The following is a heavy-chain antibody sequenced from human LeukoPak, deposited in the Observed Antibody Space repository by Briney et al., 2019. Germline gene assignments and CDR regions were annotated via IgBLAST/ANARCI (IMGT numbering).Heavy chain of an antibody. D-gene: IGHD3/OR15-3a*01. V-gene: IGHV3-33*06. Sequence: PGGSLRLSCAASGFTFSNYGMHWVRQAPGKGLEWVAVIWYDGSNKYYADSVKGRFTISRDNSKNTLYLQMNSLRAEDTAVYYCAQGKGQDWDPFDYWGQGTLVTVSS. CDR2: IWYDGSNK. CDR3: AQGKGQDWDPFDY. CDR1: GFTFSNYG. J-gene: IGHJ4*02.